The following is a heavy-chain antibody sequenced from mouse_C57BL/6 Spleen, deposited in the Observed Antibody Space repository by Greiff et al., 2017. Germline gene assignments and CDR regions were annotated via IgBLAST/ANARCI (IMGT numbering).Heavy chain of an antibody. CDR2: IYPGSGNT. Sequence: VQLQQSGPELVKPGASVKISCKASGYSFTSYYIHWVKQRPGQGLEWIGWIYPGSGNTKYNEKFKGKATLTADTSSSTAYMQLSSLTAEDSAVYYCADYDGFAYWGQGTLVTVSA. J-gene: IGHJ3*01. CDR3: ADYDGFAY. V-gene: IGHV1-66*01. CDR1: GYSFTSYY. D-gene: IGHD2-4*01.